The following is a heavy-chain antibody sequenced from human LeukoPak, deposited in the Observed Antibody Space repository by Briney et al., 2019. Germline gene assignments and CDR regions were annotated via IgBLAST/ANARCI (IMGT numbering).Heavy chain of an antibody. CDR3: ARDKFYKYGDYRNWFDP. CDR2: ISSSGSTI. D-gene: IGHD4-17*01. CDR1: GFTFSDYY. Sequence: PGGSLRLSCAASGFTFSDYYMSWIRQAPGKGLEWVSYISSSGSTIYYADSVKGRFTISRDNAKNSLYLQMNSLRAEDTAVYYCARDKFYKYGDYRNWFDPWGQGTLVTVFS. V-gene: IGHV3-11*01. J-gene: IGHJ5*02.